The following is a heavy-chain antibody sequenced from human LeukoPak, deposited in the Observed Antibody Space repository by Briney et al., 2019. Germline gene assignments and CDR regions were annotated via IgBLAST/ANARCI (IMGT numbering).Heavy chain of an antibody. CDR3: ARDFDSTGYYPFDLPDY. CDR2: IWFDGSNK. V-gene: IGHV3-33*08. CDR1: GFTFSSYV. Sequence: PGGSLRLSCAAPGFTFSSYVMSWVRQPPGKGLEWVAVIWFDGSNKYYADSVKGRFTVSRDDSKHTVYLQMNSLRAEDTAVYYCARDFDSTGYYPFDLPDYWGQGTLVTVSS. J-gene: IGHJ4*02. D-gene: IGHD3-22*01.